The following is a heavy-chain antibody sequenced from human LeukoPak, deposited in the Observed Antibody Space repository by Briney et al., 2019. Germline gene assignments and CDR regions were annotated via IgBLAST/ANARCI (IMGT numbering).Heavy chain of an antibody. CDR1: GFTLSSNY. Sequence: GGSLRLSCAASGFTLSSNYMSWVRQAPGKGLEGVSVIYSGGSTYYADSVKGRFTISRDNSKNTLYLQMNSLRAEDTAVYYCARDFDSSSWYGSWGQGTMVTVSS. J-gene: IGHJ3*01. V-gene: IGHV3-66*01. D-gene: IGHD6-13*01. CDR2: IYSGGST. CDR3: ARDFDSSSWYGS.